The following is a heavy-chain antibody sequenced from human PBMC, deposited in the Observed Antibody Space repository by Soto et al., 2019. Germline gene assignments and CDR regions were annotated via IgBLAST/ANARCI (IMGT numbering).Heavy chain of an antibody. CDR1: GFTFSSYA. CDR3: AKPPQVGRTDFDL. D-gene: IGHD1-26*01. J-gene: IGHJ3*01. V-gene: IGHV3-23*01. Sequence: GALRLSCSASGFTFSSYAMSWVRQAPGKGLEWVSAISGSGGSTYYADSVKGRFTISRDNSKNTLYLQMNSLRAEDTAVYYCAKPPQVGRTDFDLWGQGTMVTVSS. CDR2: ISGSGGST.